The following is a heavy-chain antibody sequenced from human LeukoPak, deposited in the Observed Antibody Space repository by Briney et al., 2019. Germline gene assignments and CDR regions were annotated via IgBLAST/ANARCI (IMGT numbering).Heavy chain of an antibody. CDR2: MNEYGSEV. CDR3: ARPRGCGSSRCNNFDY. D-gene: IGHD2-2*01. V-gene: IGHV3-7*01. CDR1: GFIFRDFS. Sequence: GGSLRLSCSVSGFIFRDFSMSWVRQAPGKGLEWVAKMNEYGSEVFYVDSVKGRFTISRDNGKNSLYLQMNRLRAEDTAVYYCARPRGCGSSRCNNFDYWGQGTLVTVSS. J-gene: IGHJ4*02.